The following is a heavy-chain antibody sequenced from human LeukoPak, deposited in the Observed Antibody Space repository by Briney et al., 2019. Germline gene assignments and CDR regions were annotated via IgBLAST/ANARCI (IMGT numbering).Heavy chain of an antibody. CDR3: ARGRRGYYFDY. Sequence: SETLSLTCTVSGGSISSYYWSWIRQPPGKGLEWIGYIYYSGSTNYNPSLKSRVTISVDTSKNQFSLKLSSVTAADTAVYYCARGRRGYYFDYWGQGTLVTVSS. CDR1: GGSISSYY. J-gene: IGHJ4*02. CDR2: IYYSGST. V-gene: IGHV4-59*01.